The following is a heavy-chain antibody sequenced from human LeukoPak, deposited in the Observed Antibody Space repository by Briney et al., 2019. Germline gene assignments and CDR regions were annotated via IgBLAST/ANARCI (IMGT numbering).Heavy chain of an antibody. J-gene: IGHJ5*02. Sequence: PGGSLRLSCVVSGVSISSHSMSWVRQAPGKGLEWVSSISSSSSYIYYADSVKGRFTISRDNAKNSLYLRMNSLRAEDTAVYYCARERGPNWFDPWGQGTLVTVSS. V-gene: IGHV3-21*01. CDR1: GVSISSHS. D-gene: IGHD1-26*01. CDR3: ARERGPNWFDP. CDR2: ISSSSSYI.